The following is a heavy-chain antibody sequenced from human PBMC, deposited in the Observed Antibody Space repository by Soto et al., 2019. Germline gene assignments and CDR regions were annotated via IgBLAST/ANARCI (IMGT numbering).Heavy chain of an antibody. CDR2: ISSSSSYI. V-gene: IGHV3-21*01. CDR1: GFTFSSYS. J-gene: IGHJ5*02. CDR3: ARDWQGHSSSPWFDP. Sequence: EVQLVESGGGLVKPGGSLRLSCAASGFTFSSYSMNWVRQAPGKGLEWFSSISSSSSYIYYADSVKGRFTISRDNAKNSLYLQMNSLRAEDTAVYYCARDWQGHSSSPWFDPWGQGTLVTVSS. D-gene: IGHD6-13*01.